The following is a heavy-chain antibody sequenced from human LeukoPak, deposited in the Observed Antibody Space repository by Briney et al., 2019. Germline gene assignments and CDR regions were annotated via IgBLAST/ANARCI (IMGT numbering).Heavy chain of an antibody. CDR3: ARVKGYFDSGNYYGFFDY. CDR2: ISHTSGTT. D-gene: IGHD3-10*01. Sequence: PGGSLRLSCEVSGYTFSGFAVSWVRQAPGKGLEWVSPISHTSGTTYYADSVKGRFTISRDNSKNTLYLQMRSLRAKDTALYRCARVKGYFDSGNYYGFFDYWGQGTLVTVSS. CDR1: GYTFSGFA. J-gene: IGHJ4*02. V-gene: IGHV3-23*01.